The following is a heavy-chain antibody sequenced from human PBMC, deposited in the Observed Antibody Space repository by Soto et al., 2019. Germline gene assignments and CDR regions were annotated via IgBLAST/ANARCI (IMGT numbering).Heavy chain of an antibody. J-gene: IGHJ5*02. CDR2: NYYSGST. Sequence: SETLSLTCTVSGGSISSYYWSWIGQAPGKGLEWIGYNYYSGSTNYNPSLKSRVTISVDTSKNQFSLKLSSVTAADTAVYYCARVRYSSSWYSNWFDPWGQGTLVTVSS. CDR1: GGSISSYY. CDR3: ARVRYSSSWYSNWFDP. V-gene: IGHV4-59*01. D-gene: IGHD6-13*01.